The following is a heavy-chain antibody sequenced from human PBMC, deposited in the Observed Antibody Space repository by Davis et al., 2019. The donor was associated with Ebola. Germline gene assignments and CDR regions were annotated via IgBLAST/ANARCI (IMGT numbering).Heavy chain of an antibody. CDR1: GFTFSSYW. D-gene: IGHD3-16*02. J-gene: IGHJ4*02. CDR3: ARDLMLYGDQFPEIDY. Sequence: GESLKISCAASGFTFSSYWMSWVRQAPGKGLEWVSAISGSGGSTYYADSVKGRFTISRDNSRNTLFLQMNSLRVEDTALYYCARDLMLYGDQFPEIDYWGQGTLVTVSS. V-gene: IGHV3-23*01. CDR2: ISGSGGST.